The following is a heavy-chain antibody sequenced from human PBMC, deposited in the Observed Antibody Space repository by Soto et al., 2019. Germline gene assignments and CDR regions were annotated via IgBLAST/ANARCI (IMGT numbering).Heavy chain of an antibody. CDR2: IIPIFGTA. V-gene: IGHV1-69*01. D-gene: IGHD6-13*01. CDR1: GGTFSSYA. CDR3: ARIPGYSSSWDDWYFDL. Sequence: QVQLLQSGAEVKKPGSSVKVSCKASGGTFSSYAISWVRQAPGQGLEWMGGIIPIFGTANYAQKFQGRVTITADESTSTAYMELSSLRSEDTAVYYCARIPGYSSSWDDWYFDLWGRGTLVTVSS. J-gene: IGHJ2*01.